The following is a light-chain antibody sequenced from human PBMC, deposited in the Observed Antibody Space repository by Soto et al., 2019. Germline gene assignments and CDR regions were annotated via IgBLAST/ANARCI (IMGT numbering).Light chain of an antibody. CDR2: DNS. J-gene: IGLJ3*02. CDR1: SSNIGAGYD. CDR3: QSYDSSLSGAWV. V-gene: IGLV1-40*01. Sequence: QSVLTQPPSVSGSPGQRVTISCTGSSSNIGAGYDVHWYQQLPGTAPILLIYDNSNRPSGVPDRFSGSKSDISASLAITGLQAEDEADYYCQSYDSSLSGAWVFGGGTKLTV.